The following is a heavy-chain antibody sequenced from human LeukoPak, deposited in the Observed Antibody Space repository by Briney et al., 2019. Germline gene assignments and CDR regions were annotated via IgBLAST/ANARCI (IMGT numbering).Heavy chain of an antibody. CDR2: IKHNGSNK. CDR1: GFNLVGNC. J-gene: IGHJ4*02. V-gene: IGHV3-7*01. CDR3: ARDTGWDYLRWQTTYLDL. D-gene: IGHD2/OR15-2a*01. Sequence: GGSLRLSCEASGFNLVGNCMSWVRQAPGKGMEWVANIKHNGSNKNYADSVKGRFTISRDNSKNSLYLQMNSLRAEDTAVYYCARDTGWDYLRWQTTYLDLWGQGTLVTVSS.